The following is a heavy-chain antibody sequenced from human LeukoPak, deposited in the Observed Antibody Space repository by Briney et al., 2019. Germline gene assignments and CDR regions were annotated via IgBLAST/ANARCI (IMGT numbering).Heavy chain of an antibody. CDR3: AKDRSYGSGDYMDV. Sequence: GSLRLSCAASGFTFSSYSMNWVRQAPGKGLEWVSSISSSSSYIYYADSVKGRFTISRDNAKNSLYLQMNSLRAEDTALYYCAKDRSYGSGDYMDVWGKGTTVTISS. J-gene: IGHJ6*03. D-gene: IGHD3-10*01. CDR2: ISSSSSYI. CDR1: GFTFSSYS. V-gene: IGHV3-21*04.